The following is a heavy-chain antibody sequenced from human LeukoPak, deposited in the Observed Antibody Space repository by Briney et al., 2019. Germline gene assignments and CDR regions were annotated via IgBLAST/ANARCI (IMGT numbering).Heavy chain of an antibody. Sequence: GRSLRLSCAASGFTFDDYAMHWVRQAPGKGLEWVSGISWNSGSIGYADSVKGRFTISRDNAKNSLYLQMNSLRAEDTAVYYCAKDRGVSSGWYGPDDAFDIWGQGTMVTVSS. J-gene: IGHJ3*02. V-gene: IGHV3-9*01. CDR1: GFTFDDYA. D-gene: IGHD6-19*01. CDR3: AKDRGVSSGWYGPDDAFDI. CDR2: ISWNSGSI.